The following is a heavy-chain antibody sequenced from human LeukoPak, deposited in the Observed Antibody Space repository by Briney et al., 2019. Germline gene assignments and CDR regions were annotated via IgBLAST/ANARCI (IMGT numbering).Heavy chain of an antibody. CDR3: ARDYYGSGSFNTYYYYYYMDV. Sequence: SETLSLTCIVSGGSISSYYWSWIRQPPGKGLEWIGYIYYSGSTNYNPSLKSRVTISVDTSKKQFSLKLSSVTAADTAVYYCARDYYGSGSFNTYYYYYYMDVWGKGTTVTISS. J-gene: IGHJ6*03. CDR2: IYYSGST. CDR1: GGSISSYY. V-gene: IGHV4-59*12. D-gene: IGHD3-10*01.